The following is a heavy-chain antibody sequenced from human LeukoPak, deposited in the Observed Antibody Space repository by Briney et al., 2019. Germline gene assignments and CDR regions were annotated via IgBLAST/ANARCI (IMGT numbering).Heavy chain of an antibody. Sequence: GGSLRPSCAASGFTFSSYSMNWVRQAPGKGLEWVSSISSSSSYIYYADSVKGRFTISRDNAKNSLYLQMNSLRAEDTAVYYCATVRGSGIGMDVWGQGTTVTVSS. D-gene: IGHD3-10*01. J-gene: IGHJ6*02. CDR1: GFTFSSYS. CDR3: ATVRGSGIGMDV. CDR2: ISSSSSYI. V-gene: IGHV3-21*01.